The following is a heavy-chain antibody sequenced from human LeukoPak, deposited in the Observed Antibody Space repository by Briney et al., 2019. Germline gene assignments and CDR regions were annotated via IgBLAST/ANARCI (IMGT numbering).Heavy chain of an antibody. Sequence: SETLSLTCTVSGYSISSGYYWGWIRQPPGKGLEWIGSIYHSGSTYYNPSLKSRVTISVDTSKNQFSLKLSSVTAADTAVYYCARAGYYYDSSGYYYYYYYYMDVWGKGTTVTVSS. CDR1: GYSISSGYY. CDR2: IYHSGST. D-gene: IGHD3-22*01. CDR3: ARAGYYYDSSGYYYYYYYYMDV. J-gene: IGHJ6*03. V-gene: IGHV4-38-2*02.